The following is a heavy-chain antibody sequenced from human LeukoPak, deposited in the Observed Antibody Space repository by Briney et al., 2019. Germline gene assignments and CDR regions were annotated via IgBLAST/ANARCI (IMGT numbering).Heavy chain of an antibody. CDR3: ARGKSLLWVGELTALYYYYYGMYV. CDR1: GYTFTSYD. D-gene: IGHD3-10*01. V-gene: IGHV1-8*01. Sequence: ASVKVSCKASGYTFTSYDINWVRQATGQGLEWMGWMNPNSGNTGYAQKFQGRVTMTRNTSISTAYMELSSLRSEDTAVYYCARGKSLLWVGELTALYYYYYGMYVWGQGTTVTVSS. CDR2: MNPNSGNT. J-gene: IGHJ6*02.